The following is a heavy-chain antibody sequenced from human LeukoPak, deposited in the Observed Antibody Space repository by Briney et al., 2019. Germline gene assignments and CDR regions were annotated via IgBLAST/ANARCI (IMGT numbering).Heavy chain of an antibody. CDR2: IYYSGST. J-gene: IGHJ6*02. CDR1: GGSISSYY. D-gene: IGHD6-6*01. CDR3: ARSQGQLVDYYYGMDV. V-gene: IGHV4-59*01. Sequence: PSETLSLTCTVSGGSISSYYWSWIRQPPGKGLEWTGYIYYSGSTNYNPSLKSRVTISVDTSKNQFSLKLSSVTAADTAVYYCARSQGQLVDYYYGMDVWGQGTTVTVSS.